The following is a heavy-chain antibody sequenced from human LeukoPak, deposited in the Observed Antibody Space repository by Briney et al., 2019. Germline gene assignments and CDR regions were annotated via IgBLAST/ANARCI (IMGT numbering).Heavy chain of an antibody. D-gene: IGHD5-12*01. CDR1: GGTFSSYA. CDR2: IIPIFGTA. CDR3: ARDPGPGVSGSLDY. Sequence: SVRVSCKASGGTFSSYAISWVRQAPGQGLEWMGGIIPIFGTANYAQKFQGRVTITTDESTSTAYMELSSLRSEDTAVYYCARDPGPGVSGSLDYWGQGTLVTVSS. J-gene: IGHJ4*02. V-gene: IGHV1-69*05.